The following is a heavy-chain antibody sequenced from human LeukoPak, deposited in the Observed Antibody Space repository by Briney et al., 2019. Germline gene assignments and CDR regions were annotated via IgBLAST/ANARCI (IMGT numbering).Heavy chain of an antibody. V-gene: IGHV4-4*07. D-gene: IGHD6-19*01. Sequence: SETLSLTCTVSGGSISTYYWSWIRQPAGKGLEWIGRIYSSGRTNYNPSLKSRVTMSVDTSKNQFSLKLRSVTAADTAVYYCARDRLGMAGTDRWGQGTLVTVSS. CDR3: ARDRLGMAGTDR. J-gene: IGHJ4*02. CDR1: GGSISTYY. CDR2: IYSSGRT.